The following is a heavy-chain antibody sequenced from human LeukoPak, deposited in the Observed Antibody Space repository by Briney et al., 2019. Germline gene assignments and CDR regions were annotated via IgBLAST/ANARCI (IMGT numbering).Heavy chain of an antibody. Sequence: GGSLRLSCAASGFTFSSYTMNWVRQAPGKGLEWVSSIAGSSGYIYYADSVKGRFTISRDNAQNSLYLQMNSLRAEDTAVYYCARDMDSSSNFDYWGQGTLVSVSS. D-gene: IGHD6-6*01. J-gene: IGHJ4*02. CDR1: GFTFSSYT. V-gene: IGHV3-21*01. CDR3: ARDMDSSSNFDY. CDR2: IAGSSGYI.